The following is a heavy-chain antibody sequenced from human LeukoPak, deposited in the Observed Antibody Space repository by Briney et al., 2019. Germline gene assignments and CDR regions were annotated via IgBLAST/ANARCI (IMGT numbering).Heavy chain of an antibody. J-gene: IGHJ4*02. V-gene: IGHV3-21*01. CDR1: GFTFSSHS. CDR2: ISSSSSYI. D-gene: IGHD2-2*01. CDR3: ARGYCSSTSCYRIDY. Sequence: GGSLRLSCAASGFTFSSHSMNWVRQPPGKGLEWVSAISSSSSYIYYADSVKGRFTISRDNAKSSLYLQMNSLRAEDTALYYCARGYCSSTSCYRIDYWGQGTLVTVSS.